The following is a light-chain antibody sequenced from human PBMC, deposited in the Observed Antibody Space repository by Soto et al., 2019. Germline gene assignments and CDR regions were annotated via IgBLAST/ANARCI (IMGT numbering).Light chain of an antibody. J-gene: IGLJ1*01. CDR2: DVS. CDR1: SGDVGGYNY. V-gene: IGLV2-14*01. Sequence: QSVLTQPASVSGSPGQSITISCTGTSGDVGGYNYVSWYQQHPGKAPKLMIYDVSNRPSGVSNRFSGSKSGNTASLTISGFQAEDEADYYCSSYTSSSPLYFFGTGTKVPVL. CDR3: SSYTSSSPLYF.